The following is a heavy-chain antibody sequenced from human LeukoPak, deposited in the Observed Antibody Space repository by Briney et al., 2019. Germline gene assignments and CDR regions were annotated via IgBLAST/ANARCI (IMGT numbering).Heavy chain of an antibody. Sequence: GESLQISCQGSGYSFTSYWIGWVRQMPGKGLEWMGIIYPGDSDTRYSPSFQGQVTISADKSISTAYLQWSSLKASDTAMYYCARHREARKGYSSGWSDYWGQGTLVTVSS. J-gene: IGHJ4*02. CDR1: GYSFTSYW. CDR2: IYPGDSDT. D-gene: IGHD6-19*01. CDR3: ARHREARKGYSSGWSDY. V-gene: IGHV5-51*01.